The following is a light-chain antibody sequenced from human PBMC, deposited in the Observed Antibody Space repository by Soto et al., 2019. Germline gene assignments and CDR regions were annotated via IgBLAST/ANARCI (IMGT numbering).Light chain of an antibody. J-gene: IGKJ1*01. CDR3: HQFGSSPPRT. CDR1: QSVSSTS. Sequence: EIVLTQSPGTLSLSPGERATLSCRASQSVSSTSLAWYQHKSGQPPRLLIYAASRRATGIPDRFSGSGSGTDFTLNISRLEPEDFAVYYCHQFGSSPPRTFGQGTKVEIK. V-gene: IGKV3-20*01. CDR2: AAS.